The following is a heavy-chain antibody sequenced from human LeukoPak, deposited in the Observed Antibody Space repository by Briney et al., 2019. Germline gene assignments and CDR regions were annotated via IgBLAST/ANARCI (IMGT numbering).Heavy chain of an antibody. CDR2: INHSGST. J-gene: IGHJ5*02. CDR3: ARDSSSGGSCFDP. CDR1: GGSFSGYY. V-gene: IGHV4-34*01. Sequence: SETLSLTCAVYGGSFSGYYWSWIRQPPGKGLEWIGEINHSGSTNYNPSLKSRVTISVDTSKNQFSLKLSSVTAADTAVYYCARDSSSGGSCFDPWGQGTLVTVSS. D-gene: IGHD6-13*01.